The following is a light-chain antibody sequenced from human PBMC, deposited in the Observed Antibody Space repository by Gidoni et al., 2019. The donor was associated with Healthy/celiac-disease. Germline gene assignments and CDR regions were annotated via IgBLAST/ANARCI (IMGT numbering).Light chain of an antibody. CDR1: RSNIGAGYD. CDR3: QSYDSSLSGVV. J-gene: IGLJ2*01. V-gene: IGLV1-40*01. Sequence: QSVLTPPPSVSGAPGQRVTIPCTGSRSNIGAGYDVHWYQPLPGTAPKLLIYGNSNRPSGVPDRFSGSKSGTSASLAITGLQAEDEADYYCQSYDSSLSGVVFGGGTKLTVL. CDR2: GNS.